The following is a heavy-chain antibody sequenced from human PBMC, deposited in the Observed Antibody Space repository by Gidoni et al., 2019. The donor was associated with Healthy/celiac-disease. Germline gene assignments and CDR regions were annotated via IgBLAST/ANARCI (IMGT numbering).Heavy chain of an antibody. CDR3: AKADYDFWSGYLDY. CDR2: ISWNSGSI. D-gene: IGHD3-3*01. Sequence: EVQLVESGGGLVHPGMSLRLSCAASGFTFDDYAMHWVRQAPGKGLEWVSGISWNSGSIGYADSVKGRFTISRDNAKNSLYLQMNSLRAEDTALYYCAKADYDFWSGYLDYWGQGTLVTVSS. CDR1: GFTFDDYA. V-gene: IGHV3-9*01. J-gene: IGHJ4*02.